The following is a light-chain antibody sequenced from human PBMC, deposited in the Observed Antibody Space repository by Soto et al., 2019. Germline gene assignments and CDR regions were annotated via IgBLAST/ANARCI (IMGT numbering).Light chain of an antibody. CDR2: GAF. J-gene: IGKJ5*01. CDR3: QQADSYPIT. CDR1: LDINRW. Sequence: DIQMTQSPSSVSVSVGDRVTITCRASLDINRWLAWYQVRPGKPPKLLIAGAFLLQSGVPSRFRGSVYGTDFDLTIDNLQPQDLATYYCQQADSYPITFGQGTRLQI. V-gene: IGKV1-12*01.